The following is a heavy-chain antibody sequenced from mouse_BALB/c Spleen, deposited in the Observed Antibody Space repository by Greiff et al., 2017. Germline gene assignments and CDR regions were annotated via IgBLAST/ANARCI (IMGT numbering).Heavy chain of an antibody. CDR2: ISSGSSTI. J-gene: IGHJ2*01. D-gene: IGHD1-1*01. Sequence: EVLLVESGGGLVQPGGSRKLSCAASGFTFSSFGMHWVRQAPEKGLEWVAYISSGSSTIYYADTVKGRFTISRDNPKNTLFLQVTSLGSEDTAMYYCARSRIYYYFEYWGQGTTRTV. CDR1: GFTFSSFG. CDR3: ARSRIYYYFEY. V-gene: IGHV5-17*02.